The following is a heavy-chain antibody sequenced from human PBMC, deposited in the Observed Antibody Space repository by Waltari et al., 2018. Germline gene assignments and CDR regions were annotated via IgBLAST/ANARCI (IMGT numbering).Heavy chain of an antibody. CDR1: GFTFSSYA. Sequence: EVQLLESGGGLVQPGGSLRLSCAASGFTFSSYAMSWVRQAPGKGLEWVSAISGSGGSTYYADSVKGRFTISRDNSKNTRYLQMNSLRAEDTAVYYCAKGDIVATSAFDIWGQGTMVTVSS. CDR3: AKGDIVATSAFDI. J-gene: IGHJ3*02. D-gene: IGHD5-12*01. V-gene: IGHV3-23*01. CDR2: ISGSGGST.